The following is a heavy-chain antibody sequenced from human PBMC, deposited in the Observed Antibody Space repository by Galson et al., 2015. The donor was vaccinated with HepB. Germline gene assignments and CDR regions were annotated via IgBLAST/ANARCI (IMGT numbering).Heavy chain of an antibody. CDR2: ISAYNGNT. V-gene: IGHV1-18*04. Sequence: SCKASGYTFTSYGISWVRQAPGQGLEWMGWISAYNGNTNYAQKLQGRVTMTTDTSTSTAYMELRSLRSDDTAVYYCASHSLDSSGYDFDYWGQGTLVTVSS. CDR1: GYTFTSYG. CDR3: ASHSLDSSGYDFDY. J-gene: IGHJ4*02. D-gene: IGHD3-22*01.